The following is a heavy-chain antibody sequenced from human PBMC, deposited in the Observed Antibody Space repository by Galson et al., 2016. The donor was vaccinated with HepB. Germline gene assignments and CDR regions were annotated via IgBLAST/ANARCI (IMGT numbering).Heavy chain of an antibody. D-gene: IGHD2/OR15-2a*01. Sequence: SETLSLTCDVHGGSISGYHWSWIRQPPGEGLEWLGEINDGGITSYSPSLESRVTVSVDLSKSQLSLNLVAVTAADTAVYYCARGRGRTWPTSDYWGQGVLVTVSS. J-gene: IGHJ4*02. CDR2: INDGGIT. V-gene: IGHV4-34*01. CDR3: ARGRGRTWPTSDY. CDR1: GGSISGYH.